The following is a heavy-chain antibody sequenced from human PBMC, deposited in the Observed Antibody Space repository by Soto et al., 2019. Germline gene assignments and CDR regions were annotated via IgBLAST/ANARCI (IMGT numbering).Heavy chain of an antibody. Sequence: GASVKVSCKASGGTFSSYAISWVRQAPGQGLEWMGGIIPIFGTANYAQKFQGRVTITADESTSTAYMELSSLRSEDTAVYYCAIRNRVYNWNYAPDNWFDPWGQGTLVTVSS. CDR3: AIRNRVYNWNYAPDNWFDP. V-gene: IGHV1-69*13. D-gene: IGHD1-7*01. CDR1: GGTFSSYA. J-gene: IGHJ5*02. CDR2: IIPIFGTA.